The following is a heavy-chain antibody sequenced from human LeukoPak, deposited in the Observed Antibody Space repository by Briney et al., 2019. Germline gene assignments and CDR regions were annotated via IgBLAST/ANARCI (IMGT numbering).Heavy chain of an antibody. Sequence: SETLSLTCAVYGGSFSGYYWSWIRQPPGEGLEWIGCIYYSGNTNYNRSLESRVTISVDTSKNQFSLKLSSVTAADTAVYYCARHQLRGFLDDNWGQGTLVTVAS. V-gene: IGHV4-59*08. CDR1: GGSFSGYY. CDR2: IYYSGNT. CDR3: ARHQLRGFLDDN. J-gene: IGHJ4*02. D-gene: IGHD3-10*01.